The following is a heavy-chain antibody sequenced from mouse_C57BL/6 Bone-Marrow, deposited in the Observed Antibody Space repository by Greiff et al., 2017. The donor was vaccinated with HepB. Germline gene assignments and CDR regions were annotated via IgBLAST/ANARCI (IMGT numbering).Heavy chain of an antibody. CDR2: INSDGGST. CDR1: EYEFPSHD. D-gene: IGHD1-1*01. J-gene: IGHJ4*01. V-gene: IGHV5-2*01. Sequence: VQLKESGGGLVQPGESLKLSCESNEYEFPSHDMSWVRKTPEKRLELVAAINSDGGSTYYPDTMERRFIISRDNTKKTLYLQMSSLRSEDTALYYCAPPYYYGSSPYAMDYWGQGTSVTVSS. CDR3: APPYYYGSSPYAMDY.